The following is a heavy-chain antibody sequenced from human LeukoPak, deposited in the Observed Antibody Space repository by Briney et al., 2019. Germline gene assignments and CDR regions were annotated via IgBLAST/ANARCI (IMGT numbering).Heavy chain of an antibody. CDR3: ASYCSGGSCPRGRWFDS. Sequence: SVRVSCKASAYSFNRYGVSWVRQAPGQGLEWMGGIIPISGTANYAQKFQGRVTITADEYTDTAHMELSSLRSEDTAVYYCASYCSGGSCPRGRWFDSWGQGTLVTVSS. V-gene: IGHV1-69*13. CDR2: IIPISGTA. J-gene: IGHJ5*01. D-gene: IGHD2-15*01. CDR1: AYSFNRYG.